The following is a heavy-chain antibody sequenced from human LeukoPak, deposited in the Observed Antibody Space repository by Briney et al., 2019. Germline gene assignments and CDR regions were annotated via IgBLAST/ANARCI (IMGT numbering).Heavy chain of an antibody. Sequence: GGTLRLSCAASGVDFNDYAMHWVRQPPGKGLEWVAVIAYNGNPNIYPAFVKGRFTISRANSKHTLFLQMDRHTTEDTAVYYCARDPVGGIPDYLDLWGQGTLVTVSS. CDR3: ARDPVGGIPDYLDL. V-gene: IGHV3-30*04. CDR1: GVDFNDYA. D-gene: IGHD3-10*01. J-gene: IGHJ4*02. CDR2: IAYNGNPN.